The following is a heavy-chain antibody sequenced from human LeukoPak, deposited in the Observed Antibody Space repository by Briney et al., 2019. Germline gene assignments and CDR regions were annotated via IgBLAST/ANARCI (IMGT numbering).Heavy chain of an antibody. CDR2: IWNDGSNN. CDR3: ASSMAYNCLDY. J-gene: IGHJ4*02. Sequence: PGGSLRLSCAASGFTFSSFGMRWVRQAPGKGLEWVAVIWNDGSNNYYADSVKGRFTISRDNAKNTLYLQMNSLRPEDTAVYYCASSMAYNCLDYWGQGTLVTVSS. CDR1: GFTFSSFG. D-gene: IGHD5-24*01. V-gene: IGHV3-33*01.